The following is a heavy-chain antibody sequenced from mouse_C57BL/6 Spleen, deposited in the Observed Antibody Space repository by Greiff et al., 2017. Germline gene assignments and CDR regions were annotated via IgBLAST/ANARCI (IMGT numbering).Heavy chain of an antibody. CDR3: ASDYGNYYYAMDY. CDR2: IDPSDSYT. V-gene: IGHV1-59*01. CDR1: GYTFTSYW. J-gene: IGHJ4*01. D-gene: IGHD1-2*01. Sequence: QVQLQQPGAELVRPGTSVKLSCKASGYTFTSYWMHWVKQRPGQGLEWIGVIDPSDSYTTYNQKFKGKATLTVDTSSSTAYMQLSSLTSEDSAVYYCASDYGNYYYAMDYWGQGTSVTVSS.